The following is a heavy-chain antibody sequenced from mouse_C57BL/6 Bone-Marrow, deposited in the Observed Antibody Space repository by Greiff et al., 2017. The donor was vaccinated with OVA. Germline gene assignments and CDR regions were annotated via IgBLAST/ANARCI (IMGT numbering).Heavy chain of an antibody. J-gene: IGHJ3*01. V-gene: IGHV1-50*01. CDR1: GYTFTSYW. Sequence: QVQLQQSGAELVKPGASVKLSCKASGYTFTSYWMQWVKQRPGQGLEWIGEIDPSDSYTNYNQKFKGKATLTVDTSSSTAYMQLSSLTSEDSAVYYCARGLLLRSYWGQGTLVTVSA. D-gene: IGHD1-1*01. CDR2: IDPSDSYT. CDR3: ARGLLLRSY.